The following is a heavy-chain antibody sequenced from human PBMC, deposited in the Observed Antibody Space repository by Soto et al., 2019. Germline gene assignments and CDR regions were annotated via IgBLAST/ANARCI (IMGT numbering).Heavy chain of an antibody. D-gene: IGHD3-3*01. J-gene: IGHJ3*02. CDR2: ISGNDGST. CDR1: GFTFSNYA. V-gene: IGHV3-23*01. CDR3: AREAPTIFGVAFDAFDI. Sequence: GGSLRLSCAASGFTFSNYAMSWVRQAPGKGLEWVSSISGNDGSTYYADSVKGRFTISRDNSKNTLYLQMNSLRAEDTAVYYCAREAPTIFGVAFDAFDIWGQGTMVTVSS.